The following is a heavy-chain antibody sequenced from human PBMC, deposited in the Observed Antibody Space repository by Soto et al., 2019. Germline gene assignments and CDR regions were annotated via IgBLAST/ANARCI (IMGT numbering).Heavy chain of an antibody. CDR2: IIPIFGTA. J-gene: IGHJ4*02. D-gene: IGHD5-12*01. V-gene: IGHV1-69*06. Sequence: SVKVSCKASGGTFSSYAISWVRQAPGQGLEWMGGIIPIFGTANYAQKFQGRVTITADKSTSTAYMELSSLRSEDTAVYYCAREYGGYDSAYFDYWGQGTLVTVYS. CDR3: AREYGGYDSAYFDY. CDR1: GGTFSSYA.